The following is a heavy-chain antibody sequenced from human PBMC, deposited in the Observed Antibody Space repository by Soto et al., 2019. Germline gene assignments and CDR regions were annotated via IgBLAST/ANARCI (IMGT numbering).Heavy chain of an antibody. Sequence: APAKASSKARGYRINGYYRYSLRQATKQGLEWMGWINPNSGGTNYAQKFQGRVTMTRDTSISTAYMELSRLRSDDTAVYYCARDLLLTLTGYYQPPVIDYWGQGPLVTVSS. D-gene: IGHD3-9*01. CDR3: ARDLLLTLTGYYQPPVIDY. CDR1: GYRINGYY. CDR2: INPNSGGT. V-gene: IGHV1-2*02. J-gene: IGHJ4*02.